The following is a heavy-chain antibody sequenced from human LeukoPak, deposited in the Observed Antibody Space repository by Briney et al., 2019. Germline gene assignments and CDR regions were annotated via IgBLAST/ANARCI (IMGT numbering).Heavy chain of an antibody. CDR2: ISGSGSSI. CDR1: EFTFSSYS. CDR3: ARGSTCFDY. V-gene: IGHV3-21*01. Sequence: GGSLRLSCAASEFTFSSYSMNWVRQAPGKGLEWVSSISGSGSSIYYADSVKGRFTLSRDNAKSSLSLQMNSLRAEDTAVYYCARGSTCFDYSGEGALGTVSS. J-gene: IGHJ4*02.